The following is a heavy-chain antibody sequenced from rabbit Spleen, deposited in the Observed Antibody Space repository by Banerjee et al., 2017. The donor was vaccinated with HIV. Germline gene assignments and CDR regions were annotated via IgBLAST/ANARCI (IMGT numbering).Heavy chain of an antibody. CDR2: LTEPIFGTT. D-gene: IGHD3-1*01. Sequence: QSLEESGGGLVKPGASLTLTCTASGFDFSSGYDMCWVRQAPGKGLEWIGLTEPIFGTTYYANWVNGRFTISSHNAQNTLYLQLKSLTAADTATYFCARGAYSDYIGYGITRLDLWGPGTLVTVS. CDR3: ARGAYSDYIGYGITRLDL. CDR1: GFDFSSGYD. J-gene: IGHJ3*01. V-gene: IGHV1S40*01.